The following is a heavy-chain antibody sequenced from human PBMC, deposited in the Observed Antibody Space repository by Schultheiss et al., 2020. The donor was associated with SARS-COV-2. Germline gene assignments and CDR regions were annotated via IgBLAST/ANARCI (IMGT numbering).Heavy chain of an antibody. Sequence: GGSLRLSCAASGFTFSSYAMHWVRQAPGKGLEWVAVISYDGSNKYYADSVKGRFTISGDNSKNTLYLQMNSLRAEDTAVYYCARDYDILTGYYISETYWGQGTLVTVSS. CDR3: ARDYDILTGYYISETY. V-gene: IGHV3-30*04. CDR1: GFTFSSYA. D-gene: IGHD3-9*01. J-gene: IGHJ4*02. CDR2: ISYDGSNK.